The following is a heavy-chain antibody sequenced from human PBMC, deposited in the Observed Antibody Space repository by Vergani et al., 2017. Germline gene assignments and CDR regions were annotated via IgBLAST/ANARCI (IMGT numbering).Heavy chain of an antibody. CDR2: IIPIFGTA. Sequence: QVQLVQSGAEVKKPGSSVKVSCKASGGTFSSYAISWVRQAPGQGLEWMGGIIPIFGTANYAQKFQGRVTITADESTSTASMELSSLRSGDTAVYYCSSRDITIFGVVIIRGYYYYGMDVWGQGTTVTVSS. V-gene: IGHV1-69*01. J-gene: IGHJ6*02. CDR3: SSRDITIFGVVIIRGYYYYGMDV. CDR1: GGTFSSYA. D-gene: IGHD3-3*01.